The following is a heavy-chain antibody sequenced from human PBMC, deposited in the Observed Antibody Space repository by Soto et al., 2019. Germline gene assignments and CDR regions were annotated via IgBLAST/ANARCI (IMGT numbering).Heavy chain of an antibody. CDR3: ARVSGSSGYYYGAEEYFQH. CDR2: IIPIFGTA. J-gene: IGHJ1*01. CDR1: GGTFSSYA. D-gene: IGHD3-22*01. V-gene: IGHV1-69*12. Sequence: QVQLVQSGAEVKKPGSSVKVSCKASGGTFSSYAISWVRQAPGQGLEWMGGIIPIFGTANYAQKFQGRVTITADESTSTAYMELSSLRSEDTAVYYCARVSGSSGYYYGAEEYFQHWGQGTLVTVSS.